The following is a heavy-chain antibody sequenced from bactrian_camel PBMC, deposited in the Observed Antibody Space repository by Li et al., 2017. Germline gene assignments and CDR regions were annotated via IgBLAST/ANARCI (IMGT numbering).Heavy chain of an antibody. J-gene: IGHJ4*01. CDR2: FDIGERTI. CDR3: SAGFSVY. V-gene: IGHV3S42*01. Sequence: VQLVESGGGSVQAGGSLRLSCTVSKFTYEPNCMAWFRQIPGNAREGLATFDIGERTIRYADSVKGRFTISRDNAKNTVYLQMNSLKSEDTALYYCSAGFSVYWGQGTQVTVS. D-gene: IGHD1*01. CDR1: KFTYEPNC.